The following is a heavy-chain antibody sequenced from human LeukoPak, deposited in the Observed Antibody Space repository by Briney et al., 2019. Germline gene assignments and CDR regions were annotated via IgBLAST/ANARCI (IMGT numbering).Heavy chain of an antibody. V-gene: IGHV3-7*04. CDR3: ARDLGVVAANDWFDP. D-gene: IGHD2-15*01. CDR2: IKQDGSEK. CDR1: GFTFSTYW. Sequence: GGSLRLSCAASGFTFSTYWMSWVRQAPGKGLEWVANIKQDGSEKYFVDSVKGRFTISRDNAKNSLYLQMNSLRTEDTAVYYCARDLGVVAANDWFDPWGQGTLVTVSS. J-gene: IGHJ5*02.